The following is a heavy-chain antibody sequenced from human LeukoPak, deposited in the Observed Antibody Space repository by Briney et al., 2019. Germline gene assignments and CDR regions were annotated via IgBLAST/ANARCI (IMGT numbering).Heavy chain of an antibody. CDR3: AGAHCGGDCYSGRAFYI. CDR2: VYRGGST. J-gene: IGHJ3*02. D-gene: IGHD2-21*02. V-gene: IGHV4-38-2*02. Sequence: SETLSLTCTVSAYSISSDDYWGWIRQSPGKGLGWFGSVYRGGSTYYKPSLKSRVTISVDKSKNQFSLKLSSVTAADTAVYYCAGAHCGGDCYSGRAFYIWGQGTMVTVSS. CDR1: AYSISSDDY.